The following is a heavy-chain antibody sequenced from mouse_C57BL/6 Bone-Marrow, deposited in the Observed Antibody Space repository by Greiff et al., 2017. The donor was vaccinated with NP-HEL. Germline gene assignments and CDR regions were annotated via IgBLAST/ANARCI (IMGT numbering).Heavy chain of an antibody. Sequence: EVQLQQSGAELVRPGASVKLSCTASGFNIKDYYMHWVKQRPEQGLEWIGGIDPEDGDTEYAPKFQGKATMTVDTSSNTAYLQLSSLTSEDTAVYYCTKGWLWDYWGQGTTLTVSS. CDR3: TKGWLWDY. V-gene: IGHV14-1*01. D-gene: IGHD1-1*02. J-gene: IGHJ2*01. CDR2: IDPEDGDT. CDR1: GFNIKDYY.